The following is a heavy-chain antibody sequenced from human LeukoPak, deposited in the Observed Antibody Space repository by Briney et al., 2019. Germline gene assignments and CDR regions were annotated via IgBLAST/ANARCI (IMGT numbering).Heavy chain of an antibody. CDR3: ARRYSGSYFRYYYYMDV. J-gene: IGHJ6*03. Sequence: PSETLSLTCTVSGYSISSGYYWGWIRQPPGKGLGWIESIYHSGSTYYNPSLKSRVTISVDTSKNQFSLKLSSVTAADTAVYYCARRYSGSYFRYYYYMDVWGKGTTVTISS. CDR1: GYSISSGYY. D-gene: IGHD1-26*01. V-gene: IGHV4-38-2*02. CDR2: IYHSGST.